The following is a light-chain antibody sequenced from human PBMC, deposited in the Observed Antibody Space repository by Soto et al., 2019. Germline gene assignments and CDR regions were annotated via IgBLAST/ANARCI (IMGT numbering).Light chain of an antibody. CDR1: QSIGKH. J-gene: IGKJ5*01. V-gene: IGKV1-39*01. Sequence: EIQMTQTPSFLSASVGDRVTITCRASQSIGKHLNWYQQKPGKAPKFLIYGASTLQSGVPPRFTGSGSGTDFTLTVNSLQAEDFATYYCQQSYTSPTTFGQGTLLEVK. CDR2: GAS. CDR3: QQSYTSPTT.